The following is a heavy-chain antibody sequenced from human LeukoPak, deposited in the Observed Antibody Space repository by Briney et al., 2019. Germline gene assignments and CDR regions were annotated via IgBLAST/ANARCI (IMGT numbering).Heavy chain of an antibody. CDR2: ISSSSSTI. V-gene: IGHV3-48*01. Sequence: GGSLRLSCAASGFTLSTYRMSWVRQAPGKGLEWVSYISSSSSTIYYADSVKGRFTISRDNAKNSRYLQMDSLRAEDTAVYYCAREERSGGYSGWGQGTLVTVSS. J-gene: IGHJ4*02. CDR3: AREERSGGYSG. CDR1: GFTLSTYR. D-gene: IGHD6-19*01.